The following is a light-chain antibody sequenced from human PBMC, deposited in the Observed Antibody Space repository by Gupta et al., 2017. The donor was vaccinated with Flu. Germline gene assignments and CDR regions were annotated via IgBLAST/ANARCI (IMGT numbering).Light chain of an antibody. CDR3: QVWDPTSEQYV. V-gene: IGLV3-21*02. CDR2: DDR. Sequence: GQTASITWGGNNIGSKSVHWYQQKPGQETVWGSEDDRDRPTGIPERFAGSNAGKTAKLNINTVEAGDEADYYGQVWDPTSEQYVFGAGTKVTVL. CDR1: NIGSKS. J-gene: IGLJ1*01.